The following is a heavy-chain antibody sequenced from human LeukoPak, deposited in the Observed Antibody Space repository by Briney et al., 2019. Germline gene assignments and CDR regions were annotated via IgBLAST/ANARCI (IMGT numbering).Heavy chain of an antibody. J-gene: IGHJ4*02. V-gene: IGHV3-53*01. CDR1: GFTVSSNY. D-gene: IGHD3-10*01. CDR3: ANLLWFGELGDY. Sequence: GGSLRLSCAASGFTVSSNYMSWVRQAPGKGLEWVSVIYSGGSTYYADSVKGRFTISRDNSKNTLYLQMKSLRAEDTAVYYCANLLWFGELGDYWGQGTLVTVSS. CDR2: IYSGGST.